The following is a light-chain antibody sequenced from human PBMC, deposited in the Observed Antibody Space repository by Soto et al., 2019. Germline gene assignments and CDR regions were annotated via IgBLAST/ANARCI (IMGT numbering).Light chain of an antibody. CDR3: QTWGTGIQV. Sequence: QPELTQSPSASASLGASVKLTCTLSSGHSSYAIAWHQQQPEKGPRYLMKFTSDGSNSKGDGIPERFSGSSSGAERYLTISSLQSEDEADYYCQTWGTGIQVFGGGTKVTVL. CDR2: FTSDGSN. V-gene: IGLV4-69*01. J-gene: IGLJ3*02. CDR1: SGHSSYA.